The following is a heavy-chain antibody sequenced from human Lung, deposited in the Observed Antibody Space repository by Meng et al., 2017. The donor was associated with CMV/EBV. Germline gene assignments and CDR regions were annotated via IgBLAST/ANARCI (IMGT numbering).Heavy chain of an antibody. J-gene: IGHJ6*02. CDR3: ARDQGRGYSYGQAYYYGMDV. V-gene: IGHV3-66*02. CDR1: GFTVSSNY. CDR2: IYSGGST. D-gene: IGHD5-18*01. Sequence: GESLKISCAASGFTVSSNYVSWVRQAPGKGLEWVSVIYSGGSTYYADSVKGRFTISRDNSKNTLYLQMNSLRAEDTAVYYCARDQGRGYSYGQAYYYGMDVWGQGTTVTVSS.